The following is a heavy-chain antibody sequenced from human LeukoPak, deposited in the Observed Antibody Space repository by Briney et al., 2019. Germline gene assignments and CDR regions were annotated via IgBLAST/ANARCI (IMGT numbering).Heavy chain of an antibody. V-gene: IGHV4-34*01. CDR1: GGSFSGYY. CDR3: APKDGHNWFDP. CDR2: INHSGST. Sequence: SETLSLTCAVYGGSFSGYYWSWIRQPPGKGLEWIGEINHSGSTNYNPSLKSRVTISVDTSKNQFSLKLSSVTAADTAVYYCAPKDGHNWFDPWGQGTLVTVSS. J-gene: IGHJ5*02.